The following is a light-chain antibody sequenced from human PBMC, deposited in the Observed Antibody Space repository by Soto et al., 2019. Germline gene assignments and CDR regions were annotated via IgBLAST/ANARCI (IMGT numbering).Light chain of an antibody. CDR2: AAY. CDR3: QQTDSFPYT. CDR1: QGISSW. V-gene: IGKV1-12*01. Sequence: DIQMTQSPSSVSASVGDRVTITCRASQGISSWLVWYQQKPGKAPKLLIYAAYTLQSGVPSRFSGSGSGTDFTLTISSLQPEDFATYYCQQTDSFPYTFGQGTKLEIK. J-gene: IGKJ2*01.